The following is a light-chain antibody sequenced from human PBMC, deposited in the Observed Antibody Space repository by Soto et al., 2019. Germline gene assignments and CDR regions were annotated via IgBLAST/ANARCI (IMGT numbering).Light chain of an antibody. CDR3: QHYNSLSS. CDR2: DAS. CDR1: QSISRY. Sequence: DIQMTQSPSTLSASVGDRVTITCRASQSISRYLAWYQKKPGEAPKLLIYDASSLQSGVSSRFSDSGSGTEVRLSISSLQPDDLATYYCQHYNSLSSFGPGTKVEIK. V-gene: IGKV1-5*01. J-gene: IGKJ3*01.